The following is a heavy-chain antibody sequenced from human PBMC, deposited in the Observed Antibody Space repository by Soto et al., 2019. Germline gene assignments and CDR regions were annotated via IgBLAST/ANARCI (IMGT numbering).Heavy chain of an antibody. CDR3: AKNSKGYSGSYFDY. V-gene: IGHV3-23*01. D-gene: IGHD1-26*01. CDR1: GFSFSGYA. Sequence: EVQLLESGGGVGQPGGSLRLSCAATGFSFSGYAMSWVRQAAGKGLEWVSTISGSGASTFYADSVKGRFTISRDNSKNTCYLQINSLRAEGTAVYYCAKNSKGYSGSYFDYWGQGTLVTVSS. J-gene: IGHJ4*02. CDR2: ISGSGAST.